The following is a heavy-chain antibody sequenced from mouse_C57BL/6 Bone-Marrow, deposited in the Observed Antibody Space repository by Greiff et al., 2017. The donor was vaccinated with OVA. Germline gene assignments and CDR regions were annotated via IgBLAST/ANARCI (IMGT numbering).Heavy chain of an antibody. V-gene: IGHV1-81*01. CDR3: ARPGGDYYGSSPWYFDV. CDR1: GYTFTSYG. CDR2: IYPRSGNT. D-gene: IGHD1-1*01. J-gene: IGHJ1*03. Sequence: QVHVKLSGAELARPGASVKLSCKASGYTFTSYGISWVKQRTGQGLEWIGEIYPRSGNTYYNEKFKGKATLTADKSSSTAYMELRSLTSEDSAVYFCARPGGDYYGSSPWYFDVWGTGTTVTVSS.